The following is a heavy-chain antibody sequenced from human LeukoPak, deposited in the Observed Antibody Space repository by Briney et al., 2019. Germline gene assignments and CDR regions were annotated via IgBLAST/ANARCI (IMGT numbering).Heavy chain of an antibody. CDR1: GYTFTSYG. Sequence: SVKVSCKASGYTFTSYGISWVRQAPGQGLEWMGRIIPILGIANYAQKFQDRVTITADKSTSTAYMELSGLTSADTAVYYCATGRVIVVNYWGQGTLVTVSS. V-gene: IGHV1-69*04. CDR2: IIPILGIA. CDR3: ATGRVIVVNY. J-gene: IGHJ4*02. D-gene: IGHD2/OR15-2a*01.